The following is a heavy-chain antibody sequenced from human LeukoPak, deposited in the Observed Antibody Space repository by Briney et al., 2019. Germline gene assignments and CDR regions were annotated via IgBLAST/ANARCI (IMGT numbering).Heavy chain of an antibody. V-gene: IGHV3-23*01. CDR1: GFTFSSYA. J-gene: IGHJ6*03. Sequence: PGGSLRLSCAASGFTFSSYAMSWVRQAPGKGLEWVSAISGSGGSTYYADSVKGRFTISRDNSKNTLYLQMNSLRAEDTAVYYCTKDSYPGSSWFLDYMDVWGKGTTVTVSS. CDR3: TKDSYPGSSWFLDYMDV. CDR2: ISGSGGST. D-gene: IGHD6-13*01.